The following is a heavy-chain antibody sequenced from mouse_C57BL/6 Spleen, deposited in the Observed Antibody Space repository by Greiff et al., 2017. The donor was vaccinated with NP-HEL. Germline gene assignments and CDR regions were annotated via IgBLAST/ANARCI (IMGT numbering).Heavy chain of an antibody. CDR2: IDPENGDT. J-gene: IGHJ2*01. V-gene: IGHV14-4*01. CDR1: GFNIKDDY. D-gene: IGHD2-2*01. CDR3: TTRGYDYFDY. Sequence: EVQLQQSGAELVRPGASVKLSCTASGFNIKDDYMHWVKQRPEQGLEWIGWIDPENGDTEYASKFQGKATITADTSSNTAYLQLSSLTSEDTAVYYCTTRGYDYFDYWGQGTTLTVSS.